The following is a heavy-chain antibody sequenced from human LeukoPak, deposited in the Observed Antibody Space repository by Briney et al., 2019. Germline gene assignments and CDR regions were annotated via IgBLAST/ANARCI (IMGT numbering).Heavy chain of an antibody. Sequence: GRSLRLSCTASGFTFDDYAMHWVRQAPGKGLEWVSGISWNSNSIVYADSVKGRFTISRDNAKNSLYLQMNSLGAEDTAVYYCARDGSCSSTSCYFRGEFDYWGQGTLVTVSS. CDR1: GFTFDDYA. D-gene: IGHD2-2*01. J-gene: IGHJ4*02. CDR2: ISWNSNSI. V-gene: IGHV3-9*01. CDR3: ARDGSCSSTSCYFRGEFDY.